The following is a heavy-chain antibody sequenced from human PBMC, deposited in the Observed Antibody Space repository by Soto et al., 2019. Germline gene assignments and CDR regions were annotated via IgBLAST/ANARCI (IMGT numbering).Heavy chain of an antibody. J-gene: IGHJ4*02. CDR3: ARGPQGWFDY. CDR1: GASLNSGLYY. V-gene: IGHV4-31*03. CDR2: IYNTGGT. Sequence: SETLSLTCSVSGASLNSGLYYWNWFRHHPGRGLEWIGYIYNTGGTFSNPSLKSRVTMSVDPPKKQFSLTLSSVTAADTAIYYSARGPQGWFDYWGQGIPVTVSS. D-gene: IGHD6-19*01.